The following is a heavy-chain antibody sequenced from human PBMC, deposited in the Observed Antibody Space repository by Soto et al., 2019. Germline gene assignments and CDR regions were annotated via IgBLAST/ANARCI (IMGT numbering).Heavy chain of an antibody. CDR3: ARALSITGTTLGYYYGMDV. CDR1: GFTFSSYW. V-gene: IGHV3-7*03. CDR2: IKQDGSEK. Sequence: HPGGSLRLSCAGSGFTFSSYWMSWVRQAPGKGLEWVANIKQDGSEKYYVDSVKGRFTISRDNAKNSLYLQMNSLRAEDTAVYYCARALSITGTTLGYYYGMDVWGQGTTVTVSS. J-gene: IGHJ6*02. D-gene: IGHD1-7*01.